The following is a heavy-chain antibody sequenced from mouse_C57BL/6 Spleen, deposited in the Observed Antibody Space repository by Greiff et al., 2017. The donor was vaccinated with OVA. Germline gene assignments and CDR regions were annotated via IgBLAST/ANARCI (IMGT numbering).Heavy chain of an antibody. CDR3: AKVVAKGYAMDY. CDR1: GYTFTSYW. D-gene: IGHD1-1*01. J-gene: IGHJ4*01. Sequence: VQVVESGAELAKPGASVKLSCKASGYTFTSYWMHWVKQRPGQGLEWIGYINPSSGYTKYNQKFKDKATLTADKSSSTAYMQLSSLTYEDSAVYYCAKVVAKGYAMDYWGQGTSVTVSS. V-gene: IGHV1-7*01. CDR2: INPSSGYT.